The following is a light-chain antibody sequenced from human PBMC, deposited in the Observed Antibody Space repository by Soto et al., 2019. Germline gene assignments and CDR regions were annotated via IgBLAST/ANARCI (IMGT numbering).Light chain of an antibody. Sequence: IQLTQSPSSLSASVGDRVTITCRASQGIRNYLAWYQQKPGKAPNLLIYLASTLQGGVPSRFSGSGSWTDFSLTISSLQPEDVATYYCQYLNSFPLTFGGGTKVELK. V-gene: IGKV1-9*01. CDR3: QYLNSFPLT. CDR2: LAS. CDR1: QGIRNY. J-gene: IGKJ4*01.